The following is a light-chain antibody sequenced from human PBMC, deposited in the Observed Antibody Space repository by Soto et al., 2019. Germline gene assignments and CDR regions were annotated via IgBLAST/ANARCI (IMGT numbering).Light chain of an antibody. CDR3: QQRDSWPIT. Sequence: EIVLTQSPGTMSLSPGERATLSYRASQSVSSSYLAWYQQKPGQAPRLLIFGASNRATGIPARFSGSGSGTDFTLTINSLEPDDFAVYYCQQRDSWPITFGQGTRREIK. CDR1: QSVSSSY. V-gene: IGKV3D-20*02. J-gene: IGKJ5*01. CDR2: GAS.